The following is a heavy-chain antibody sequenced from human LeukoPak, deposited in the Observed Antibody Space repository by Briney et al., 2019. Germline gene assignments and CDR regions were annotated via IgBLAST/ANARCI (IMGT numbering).Heavy chain of an antibody. CDR1: GFTFSNYA. CDR3: AKGLRVRGVILTDY. Sequence: GGSLRLSCAASGFTFSNYAMSWVRQAPGKGLEWVSAISGSGGSTYYADSVKGRFTISRDNSKNTLYLQMNSLRAEDTAVYYCAKGLRVRGVILTDYWGQGTLVTVSS. J-gene: IGHJ4*02. D-gene: IGHD3-10*01. CDR2: ISGSGGST. V-gene: IGHV3-23*01.